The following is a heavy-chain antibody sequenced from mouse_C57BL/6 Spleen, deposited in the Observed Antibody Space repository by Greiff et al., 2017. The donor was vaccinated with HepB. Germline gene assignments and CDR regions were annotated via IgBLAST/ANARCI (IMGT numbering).Heavy chain of an antibody. CDR1: GFSLTSYG. V-gene: IGHV2-5*01. Sequence: QVQLKQSGPGLVQPSQSLSITCTVSGFSLTSYGVHWVRQSPGKGLEWLGVIWRGGSTDYNAAFMSRLSITKDNSKSQVFFKMNSLQADDTAIYYCAKNRLYYSNYPSYAMDYWGQGTSVTVSS. J-gene: IGHJ4*01. CDR3: AKNRLYYSNYPSYAMDY. CDR2: IWRGGST. D-gene: IGHD2-5*01.